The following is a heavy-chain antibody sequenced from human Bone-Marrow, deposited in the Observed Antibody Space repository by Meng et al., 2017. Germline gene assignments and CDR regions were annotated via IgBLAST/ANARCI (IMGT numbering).Heavy chain of an antibody. J-gene: IGHJ3*01. CDR1: GFTFSSYS. Sequence: GGSLRLSCAASGFTFSSYSMNWVRQAPGKGLEWVSSISSSSSNIYYAASVKGRFTISRDNAKNSLYLQMNSLRAEDTAVYYCASVYTMIVNWGQGTMVTVSS. CDR3: ASVYTMIVN. V-gene: IGHV3-21*01. CDR2: ISSSSSNI. D-gene: IGHD3-22*01.